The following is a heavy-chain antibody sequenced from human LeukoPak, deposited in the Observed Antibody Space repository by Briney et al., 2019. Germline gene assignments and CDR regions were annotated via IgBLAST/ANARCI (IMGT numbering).Heavy chain of an antibody. CDR3: ARVESGWYPGED. D-gene: IGHD6-19*01. CDR1: GFSFSSYS. Sequence: GSLRLSCAASGFSFSSYSMTWVRQAPGKGLEWVSSINSRSSYIHYADSVKGRFTISRDNAKNSVYLQMNSLRAEDTAVYHCARVESGWYPGEDWGQGILVTVSS. J-gene: IGHJ4*02. CDR2: INSRSSYI. V-gene: IGHV3-21*01.